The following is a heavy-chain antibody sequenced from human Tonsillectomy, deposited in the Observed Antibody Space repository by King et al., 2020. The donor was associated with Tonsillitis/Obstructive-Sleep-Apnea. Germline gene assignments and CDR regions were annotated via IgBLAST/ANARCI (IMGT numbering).Heavy chain of an antibody. CDR2: INPSGGST. V-gene: IGHV1-46*01. Sequence: QLVQSGAEVKKPGASVKVSCKASGYTFTSYYMHWVRQAPGQGLEWMGIINPSGGSTSYAQKFQGRVTMTRDTSTSTVYMELSSLRSEVTAVYYCARDTTMVRGVIIRHFDYWGQGTLVTVSS. D-gene: IGHD3-10*01. J-gene: IGHJ4*02. CDR1: GYTFTSYY. CDR3: ARDTTMVRGVIIRHFDY.